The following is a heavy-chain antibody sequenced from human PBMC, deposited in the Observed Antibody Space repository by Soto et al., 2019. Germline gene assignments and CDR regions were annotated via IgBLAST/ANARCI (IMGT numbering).Heavy chain of an antibody. CDR2: IYYSGST. D-gene: IGHD1-26*01. CDR3: ARDLGVSGSRFDY. Sequence: PSETLSLTCTVSSGSISSGGYYWSWIRQHPGKGLEWIGYIYYSGSTYYNPSLKSRVTISVDTSKNQFSLKLSSVTAADTAVYYCARDLGVSGSRFDYWGQGTLVTVSS. V-gene: IGHV4-31*03. J-gene: IGHJ4*02. CDR1: SGSISSGGYY.